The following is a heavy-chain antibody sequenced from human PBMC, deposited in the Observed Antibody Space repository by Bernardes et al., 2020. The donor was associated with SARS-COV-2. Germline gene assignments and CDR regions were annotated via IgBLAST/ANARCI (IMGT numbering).Heavy chain of an antibody. CDR1: GFPFGDYY. Sequence: GGSLRLSCAASGFPFGDYYMSWIRQAPGKGLEWISYISGSGVTKYHTDSVEGRFTISRDNAKNSLYLQMTNLRAEDTALYHCARVYCSSTSCYMWAGDYWGQGTLVTVSS. V-gene: IGHV3-11*01. J-gene: IGHJ4*02. CDR3: ARVYCSSTSCYMWAGDY. D-gene: IGHD2-2*02. CDR2: ISGSGVTK.